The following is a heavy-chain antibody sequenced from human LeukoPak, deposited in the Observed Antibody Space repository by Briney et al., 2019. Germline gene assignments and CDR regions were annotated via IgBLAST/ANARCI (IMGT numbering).Heavy chain of an antibody. CDR2: ISSTADIV. J-gene: IGHJ4*02. Sequence: GGSLRLSCGASGFTFSEYYMSWIRQAPGKGLEWVADISSTADIVSYADFVLGRFTISRDNGDDSLSLQLNSLRAEDTAVYYCARETVAGTFDYWSQGTLVTVSS. CDR3: ARETVAGTFDY. CDR1: GFTFSEYY. V-gene: IGHV3-11*01. D-gene: IGHD6-19*01.